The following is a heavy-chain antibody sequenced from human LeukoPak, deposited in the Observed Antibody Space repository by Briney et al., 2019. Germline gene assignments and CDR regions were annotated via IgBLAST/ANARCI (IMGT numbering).Heavy chain of an antibody. Sequence: GASVKVSCKASGYTFTGYYMHWVRQAPGQGLEWMGWINPNSGGTNYAQKFQGRVTMTRDTSISTAYMELSRLRSDDTAVYYCARVRWLQFVYYFDYWGPGTLVTVSS. V-gene: IGHV1-2*02. CDR1: GYTFTGYY. D-gene: IGHD5-24*01. CDR3: ARVRWLQFVYYFDY. J-gene: IGHJ4*02. CDR2: INPNSGGT.